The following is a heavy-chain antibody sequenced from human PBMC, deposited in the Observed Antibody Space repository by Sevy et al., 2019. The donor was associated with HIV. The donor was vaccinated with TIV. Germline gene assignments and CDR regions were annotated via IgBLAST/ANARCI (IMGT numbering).Heavy chain of an antibody. D-gene: IGHD6-13*01. J-gene: IGHJ4*02. CDR2: IKEDGSVK. CDR3: VRAIGAAGSY. Sequence: GGSLRLSCEASGFTFSSYWMSWVRQAPGKGLEWVANIKEDGSVKYYVDSVKGRLTISRDNAKNSVYLQMNSLRAEDTALYYCVRAIGAAGSYWGQGTLVTVSS. CDR1: GFTFSSYW. V-gene: IGHV3-7*01.